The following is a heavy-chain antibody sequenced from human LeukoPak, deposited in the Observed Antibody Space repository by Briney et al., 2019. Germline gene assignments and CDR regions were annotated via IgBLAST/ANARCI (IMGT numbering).Heavy chain of an antibody. D-gene: IGHD6-19*01. Sequence: GESLKISCKGSGYSFTSYWIAWVRQMPGKGLEWMGIIYPGDSDTRYSPSFQGQVTISADKSISTAYLQWSSLKASDTAVYYCARLDSSGWYSLHSFGYWGQGTLVTVSS. CDR2: IYPGDSDT. CDR3: ARLDSSGWYSLHSFGY. J-gene: IGHJ4*02. V-gene: IGHV5-51*01. CDR1: GYSFTSYW.